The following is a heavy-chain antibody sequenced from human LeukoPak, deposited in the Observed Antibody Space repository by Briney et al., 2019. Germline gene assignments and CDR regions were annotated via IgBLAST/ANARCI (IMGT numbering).Heavy chain of an antibody. CDR2: IYPGDSDT. CDR3: ARHAPENYFDY. V-gene: IGHV5-51*01. D-gene: IGHD1-14*01. Sequence: GESLKISCKGSGYSFTSYWIGWVRQMPGKGLEWMGIIYPGDSDTRYSPSFQGQVTISADKSISTAYLQWSSLKASATAMYYRARHAPENYFDYWGQGTLVTVSS. J-gene: IGHJ4*02. CDR1: GYSFTSYW.